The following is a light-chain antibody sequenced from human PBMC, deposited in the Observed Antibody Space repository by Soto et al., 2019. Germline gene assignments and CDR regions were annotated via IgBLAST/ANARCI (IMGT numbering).Light chain of an antibody. CDR2: LAS. Sequence: DIQMTQSPSSLSAVVGDSVTITCRASQDISNFLAWFQQKPGNIPKRLIYLASSLQSGVPSRFSGSGSGTEFTLTISSLQPEDFATYYCLQHNSYPRTFGPGTKVDIK. V-gene: IGKV1-17*03. CDR1: QDISNF. CDR3: LQHNSYPRT. J-gene: IGKJ3*01.